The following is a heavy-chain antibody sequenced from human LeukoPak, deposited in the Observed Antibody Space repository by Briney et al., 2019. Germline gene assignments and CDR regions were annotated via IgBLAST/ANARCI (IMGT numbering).Heavy chain of an antibody. J-gene: IGHJ4*02. CDR3: ARLVGDDSSGYYQTYFDY. CDR1: GFTFSSYA. D-gene: IGHD3-22*01. CDR2: ISGSGGST. Sequence: PGGSLRLSCAASGFTFSSYAMSWVRQAPGKGLEWVSAISGSGGSTYYADSVKGRFTISRDNAKNSLYLQMNSLRAEDTAVYYCARLVGDDSSGYYQTYFDYWGQGTLVTVSS. V-gene: IGHV3-23*01.